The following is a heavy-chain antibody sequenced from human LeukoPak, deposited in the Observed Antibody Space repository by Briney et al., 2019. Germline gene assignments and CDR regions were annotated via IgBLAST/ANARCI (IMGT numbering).Heavy chain of an antibody. Sequence: GGSLRLSCAASGFTFSSYWMSWVRQAPGKGLEWVANIKQDGSEKYYVDSVKGRLTISRDNAKNSLYLQMNSLRAEDTAVYYCAREASSGWYVPMYYYYGMDVWGQGTTVTVSS. CDR1: GFTFSSYW. V-gene: IGHV3-7*01. D-gene: IGHD6-19*01. CDR2: IKQDGSEK. CDR3: AREASSGWYVPMYYYYGMDV. J-gene: IGHJ6*02.